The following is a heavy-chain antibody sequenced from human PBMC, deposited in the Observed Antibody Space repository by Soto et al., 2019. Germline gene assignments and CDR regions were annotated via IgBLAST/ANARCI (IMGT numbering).Heavy chain of an antibody. Sequence: SETLSLTCTVSGYSISSSSYYWGWIRQPPGKGLEWIGSIYYSGSTYYNPSLKSRVTISVDTSKNQFSLKLSSVTAADTAVYYCARRLLDKDQLDYWGQGTLVTVSS. CDR2: IYYSGST. D-gene: IGHD2-2*03. CDR3: ARRLLDKDQLDY. J-gene: IGHJ4*02. V-gene: IGHV4-39*01. CDR1: GYSISSSSYY.